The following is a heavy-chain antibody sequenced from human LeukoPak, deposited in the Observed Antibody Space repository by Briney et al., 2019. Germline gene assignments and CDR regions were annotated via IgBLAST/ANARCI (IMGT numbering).Heavy chain of an antibody. D-gene: IGHD3-3*01. CDR2: INHSGST. V-gene: IGHV4-34*01. J-gene: IGHJ4*02. Sequence: SETLSLTCTVSGGSISRYYWSWIRQPAGKGLEWIGEINHSGSTNYNPSLKSRVTISVDTSKNQFSLKLSSVTAADTAVYYCATHREYYDFWSGYLLEDYWGQGTLVTVSS. CDR1: GGSISRYY. CDR3: ATHREYYDFWSGYLLEDY.